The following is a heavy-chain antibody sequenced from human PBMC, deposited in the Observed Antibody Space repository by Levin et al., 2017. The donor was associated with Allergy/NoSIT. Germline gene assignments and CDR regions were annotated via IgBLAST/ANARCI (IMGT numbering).Heavy chain of an antibody. J-gene: IGHJ6*02. CDR3: ARSNGGLRLGELSLIYYYYGMDV. CDR1: GFTFSDYY. D-gene: IGHD3-16*02. Sequence: GGSLRLSCAASGFTFSDYYMSWIRQAPGKGLEWVSYISSSGSTIYYADSVKGRFTISRDNAKNSLYLQMNSLRAEDTAVYYCARSNGGLRLGELSLIYYYYGMDVWGQGTTVTVSS. CDR2: ISSSGSTI. V-gene: IGHV3-11*01.